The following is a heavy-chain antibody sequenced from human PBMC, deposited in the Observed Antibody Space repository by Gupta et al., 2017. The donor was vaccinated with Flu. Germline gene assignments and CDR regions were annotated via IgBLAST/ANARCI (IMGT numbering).Heavy chain of an antibody. V-gene: IGHV1-69*01. J-gene: IGHJ5*02. D-gene: IGHD2-2*01. CDR1: GGAFSNYD. Sequence: QVQLVQSGAEVKKPGSSVKVSCKVSGGAFSNYDINWVRQAPGQGLEWLGGIIPVFRTPTYAQKFQGRVTITADESTSTAYMELRTLRSEDTAIYFCARGLIPVDNIFHTWGQGTLVTVSS. CDR2: IIPVFRTP. CDR3: ARGLIPVDNIFHT.